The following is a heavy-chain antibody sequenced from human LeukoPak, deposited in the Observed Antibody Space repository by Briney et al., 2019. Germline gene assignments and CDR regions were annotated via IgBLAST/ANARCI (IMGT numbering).Heavy chain of an antibody. V-gene: IGHV4-59*01. CDR1: GGSISSYY. Sequence: ASETLSLTCTVSGGSISSYYWSWIRQPPGKGLEWIGYIYYSGSTNYNPSLKSRVTISVDTSKNQFSLKLSSVTAADPAVYYWAREFNAAGRRTHYYYYYYMDVWGKGTTVTVSS. J-gene: IGHJ6*03. D-gene: IGHD6-13*01. CDR3: AREFNAAGRRTHYYYYYYMDV. CDR2: IYYSGST.